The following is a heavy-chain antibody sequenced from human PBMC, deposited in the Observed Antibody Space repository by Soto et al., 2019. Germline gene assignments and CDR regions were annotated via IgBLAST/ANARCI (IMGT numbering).Heavy chain of an antibody. CDR2: IVVGSGNT. D-gene: IGHD4-17*01. CDR1: GFTFTSSA. Sequence: VASVKVSCKASGFTFTSSAVQWVRQARGQRLEWIGWIVVGSGNTNYAQKFQERVTITRDMSTSTAYMELSSLRSEDTAVYYCAADRDYGDYYFDYWGQGTLVTVSS. CDR3: AADRDYGDYYFDY. J-gene: IGHJ4*02. V-gene: IGHV1-58*01.